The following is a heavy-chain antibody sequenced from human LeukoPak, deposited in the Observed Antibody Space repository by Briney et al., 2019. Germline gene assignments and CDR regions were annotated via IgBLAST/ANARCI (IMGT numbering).Heavy chain of an antibody. J-gene: IGHJ4*02. V-gene: IGHV1-2*06. CDR3: ARDRTLYSSGWQLDY. D-gene: IGHD6-19*01. CDR1: GYTFTGYY. CDR2: INPNSGGT. Sequence: ASVKVSCKASGYTFTGYYMHWVRQAPGQGGEWMGRINPNSGGTNYAQKFQGRVTITRDTSISTAYMELSRLRSDDTAVYYCARDRTLYSSGWQLDYWGQGTLVTVSS.